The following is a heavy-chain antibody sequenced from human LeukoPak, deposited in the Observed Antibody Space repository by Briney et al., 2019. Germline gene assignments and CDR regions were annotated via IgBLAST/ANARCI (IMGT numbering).Heavy chain of an antibody. D-gene: IGHD4-17*01. CDR2: VYYTGST. V-gene: IGHV4-59*01. CDR3: ARDDGDYESFDY. CDR1: GGSIGSYY. Sequence: SETLSLTCTVSGGSIGSYYWSWIRQPPGKGLEWIGYVYYTGSTSYNPSLKSRVTISVDTSKTQLSLKLSSMTAADTAVYYCARDDGDYESFDYWGQGTLVTVSS. J-gene: IGHJ4*02.